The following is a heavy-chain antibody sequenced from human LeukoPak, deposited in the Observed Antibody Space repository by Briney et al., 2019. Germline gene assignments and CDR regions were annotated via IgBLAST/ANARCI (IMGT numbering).Heavy chain of an antibody. J-gene: IGHJ4*02. CDR3: ARLGYEPSDY. CDR2: IYYSGST. Sequence: SETLSLTCTVSGGSISSYYWSWIRQPPGKGLEWIGYIYYSGSTNYNPSLKSRVTISVDTSKNQFSLKLSSVTAADTAVYYCARLGYEPSDYWGQGTLVTVSS. CDR1: GGSISSYY. V-gene: IGHV4-59*01. D-gene: IGHD3-3*01.